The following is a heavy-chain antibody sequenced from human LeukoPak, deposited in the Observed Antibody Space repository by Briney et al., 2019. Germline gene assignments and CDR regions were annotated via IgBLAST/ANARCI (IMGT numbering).Heavy chain of an antibody. CDR3: ASQTVTRSYYYYHYGMDV. Sequence: SVKVSCKASGGTFSSYAISWVRQAPGQGLEWMGGIIPIFGTANYAQKFQGRVTITADKSTSTAYMELSSLRSEDTAVYYCASQTVTRSYYYYHYGMDVWGKGTTVTVSS. J-gene: IGHJ6*04. D-gene: IGHD4-17*01. CDR1: GGTFSSYA. V-gene: IGHV1-69*06. CDR2: IIPIFGTA.